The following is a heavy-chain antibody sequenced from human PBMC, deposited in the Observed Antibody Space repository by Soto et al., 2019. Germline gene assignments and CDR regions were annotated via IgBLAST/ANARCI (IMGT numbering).Heavy chain of an antibody. Sequence: PGGSLRLSCAASGFTVSSNYMSWVRQAPGKGLEWVSVIYSGGSTYYADSVKGRFTISRDNSKNTLYLQMNSLRAEDTAVYYCAKSHSESPYCSGGSCYFDYWGQGTRVTVSS. V-gene: IGHV3-53*01. J-gene: IGHJ4*02. CDR1: GFTVSSNY. CDR2: IYSGGST. CDR3: AKSHSESPYCSGGSCYFDY. D-gene: IGHD2-15*01.